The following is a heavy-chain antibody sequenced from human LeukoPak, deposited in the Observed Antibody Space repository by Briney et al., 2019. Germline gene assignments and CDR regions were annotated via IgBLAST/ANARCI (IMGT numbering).Heavy chain of an antibody. CDR2: IRYDGSDK. V-gene: IGHV3-30*02. D-gene: IGHD5-18*01. Sequence: GGSLRLSCAASGFTFSSYGMHWVRQAPGKGLEWVALIRYDGSDKYYADSVNGRFTISRDNSKNTLYLEMNSPRAEDTAVYYCAKDDLGTAFYFDHWGQGTLVTVSS. CDR1: GFTFSSYG. J-gene: IGHJ4*02. CDR3: AKDDLGTAFYFDH.